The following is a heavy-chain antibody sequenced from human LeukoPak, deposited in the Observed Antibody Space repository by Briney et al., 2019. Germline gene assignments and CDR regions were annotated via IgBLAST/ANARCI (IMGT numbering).Heavy chain of an antibody. D-gene: IGHD6-6*01. V-gene: IGHV4-39*07. CDR1: DGSISDSSYY. CDR3: ARGLTGSSSGAFDI. J-gene: IGHJ3*02. Sequence: SETLSLTCTVSDGSISDSSYYWGWIRQPPGKGLEWIGSINYSGSTYYNPSLKSRVTISVDTSKNQFSLKLSSVSAADTAVYYCARGLTGSSSGAFDIWGQGTMVTVSS. CDR2: INYSGST.